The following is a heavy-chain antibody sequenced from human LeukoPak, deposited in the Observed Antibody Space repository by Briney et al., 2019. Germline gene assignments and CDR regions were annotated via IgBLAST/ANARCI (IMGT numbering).Heavy chain of an antibody. CDR2: IKQDGSEK. V-gene: IGHV3-7*01. J-gene: IGHJ4*02. D-gene: IGHD6-19*01. Sequence: GGSLRLSCAASGFTFTSYWMSWVRQAPGKGLEWVANIKQDGSEKYYVDSVKGRFTVSRDNAKKSLYLQMNSLRAEDTAVYYCATYSSGFSYWGQGTLVTVSS. CDR1: GFTFTSYW. CDR3: ATYSSGFSY.